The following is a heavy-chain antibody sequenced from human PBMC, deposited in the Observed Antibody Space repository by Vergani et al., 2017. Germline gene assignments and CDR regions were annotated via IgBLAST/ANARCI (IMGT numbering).Heavy chain of an antibody. CDR3: ARDINDGMDV. CDR1: GGPISSYY. D-gene: IGHD1-14*01. V-gene: IGHV4-59*01. Sequence: QVQLQESDPGLVKPSETLSLTCTVSGGPISSYYWSWIRQPPGKGLEWIGYIYYSGSTNYNPSLKSRVTISVDTSKNQFSLKLSSVTAADTAVYYCARDINDGMDVWGQGTTVTVSS. J-gene: IGHJ6*02. CDR2: IYYSGST.